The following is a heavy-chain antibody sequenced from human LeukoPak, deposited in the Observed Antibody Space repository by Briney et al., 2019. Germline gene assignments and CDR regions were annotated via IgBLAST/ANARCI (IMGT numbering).Heavy chain of an antibody. D-gene: IGHD3-3*01. CDR1: GGTFSSYA. Sequence: GASVKVSCKASGGTFSSYAISWVRQAPGQGLEWMGGIIPFFGTANYAQKLEGRVTITADESTHTAYMALSSLRSEDTAVYYCARDCGVVSGIEFDPWGQGTLVTVSS. V-gene: IGHV1-69*01. CDR3: ARDCGVVSGIEFDP. CDR2: IIPFFGTA. J-gene: IGHJ5*02.